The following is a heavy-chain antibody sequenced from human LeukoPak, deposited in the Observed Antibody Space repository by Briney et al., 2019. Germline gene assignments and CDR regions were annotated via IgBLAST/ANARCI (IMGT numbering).Heavy chain of an antibody. D-gene: IGHD1-26*01. CDR1: GFTFNIYT. CDR3: VKVIVGATFDY. CDR2: INNSGRDT. Sequence: PGGSLRLSCSASGFTFNIYTVHWVRQAPGKGLEDGSGINNSGRDTWYADSVKGRFTISRDNSKNTLYLQMSSLRTEDTAVYYCVKVIVGATFDYWGQGTQVTVSS. J-gene: IGHJ4*02. V-gene: IGHV3-64D*06.